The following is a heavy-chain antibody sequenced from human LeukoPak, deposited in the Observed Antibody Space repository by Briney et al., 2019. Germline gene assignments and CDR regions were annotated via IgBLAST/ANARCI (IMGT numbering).Heavy chain of an antibody. CDR1: GGSISSGGYY. D-gene: IGHD6-13*01. V-gene: IGHV4-31*03. Sequence: SQTLSLTCTVSGGSISSGGYYWSWIRQHPGKGLEWIGYIYYSGSTYYNPSLKSRVTISVDTSKNQFSLKLSSVTAADTAVYYCARAHGSSSSNWFDHWGQGTLVTVSS. CDR2: IYYSGST. J-gene: IGHJ5*02. CDR3: ARAHGSSSSNWFDH.